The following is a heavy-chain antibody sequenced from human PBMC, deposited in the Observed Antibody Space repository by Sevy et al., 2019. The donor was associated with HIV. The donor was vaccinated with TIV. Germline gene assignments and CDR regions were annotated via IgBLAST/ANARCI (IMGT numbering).Heavy chain of an antibody. Sequence: GGSLRLSCKPSGFTFITYAMNWVRQAPGKGLEWVSGISGSGSGSGTYYADSVKGRFTVSRDNSKNTLYLQMNSLRAEDTAVYYCAKDIVILVGDAFDIWGQGTMVTVSS. CDR3: AKDIVILVGDAFDI. CDR2: ISGSGSGSGT. D-gene: IGHD3-22*01. V-gene: IGHV3-23*01. CDR1: GFTFITYA. J-gene: IGHJ3*02.